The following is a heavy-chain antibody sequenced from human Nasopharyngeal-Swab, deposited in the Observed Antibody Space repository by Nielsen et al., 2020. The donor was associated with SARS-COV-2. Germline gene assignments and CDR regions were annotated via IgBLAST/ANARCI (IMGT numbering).Heavy chain of an antibody. CDR1: GGSISSYY. J-gene: IGHJ4*02. CDR2: IYYSGST. Sequence: SETLSLTCTVSGGSISSYYWSWIRQPPGKGLEWIGYIYYSGSTNYNPSLKSRVTISVDTSKNQFSLKLSSVTAADTAVYYCARAGVDTSTGSSGGCFDYWGQGALVTVSS. CDR3: ARAGVDTSTGSSGGCFDY. D-gene: IGHD3-9*01. V-gene: IGHV4-59*13.